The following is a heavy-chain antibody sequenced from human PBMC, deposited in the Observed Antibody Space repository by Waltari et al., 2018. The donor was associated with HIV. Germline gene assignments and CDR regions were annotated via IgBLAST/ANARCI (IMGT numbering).Heavy chain of an antibody. CDR2: MSYDGSSE. D-gene: IGHD4-17*01. J-gene: IGHJ4*02. V-gene: IGHV3-30-3*01. CDR3: ARGGKYGDYQYYFDS. CDR1: GFTFSRYN. Sequence: QEHLVESGGAVVQPGSSLRLSCAASGFTFSRYNMVWVRQAPGKGLGWVAVMSYDGSSENYADFVKGRFPISRDNSENTLYLQMHSLRPEDTAVYYCARGGKYGDYQYYFDSWGQGTLVTVSS.